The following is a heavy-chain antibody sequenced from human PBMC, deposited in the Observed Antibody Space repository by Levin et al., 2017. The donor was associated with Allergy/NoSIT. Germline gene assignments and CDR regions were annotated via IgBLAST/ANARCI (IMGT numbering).Heavy chain of an antibody. Sequence: ASVKVSCKTSGYTFNTYGIGWIRQAPGQGLEWMGWISGYNGNTDYAQKLQGRATLTTDTSTSTAYMELTRLRSDDTAVYYCARGTSWVFNWFDSWGQGTLVTVSS. CDR2: ISGYNGNT. D-gene: IGHD6-6*01. J-gene: IGHJ5*01. CDR1: GYTFNTYG. V-gene: IGHV1-18*01. CDR3: ARGTSWVFNWFDS.